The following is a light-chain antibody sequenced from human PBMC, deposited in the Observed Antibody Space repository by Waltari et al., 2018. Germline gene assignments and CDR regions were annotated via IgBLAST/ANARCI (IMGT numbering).Light chain of an antibody. Sequence: EIVLTQSPATLSLSPGERATLSCRASQSVSGYLAWYQQKPGQAPRLLIYDAYNRATGIPARFRGSGSGTDFTLTISSLEPEDFAVYYCQQRSNRPRTFGQGTKVEIK. J-gene: IGKJ1*01. CDR2: DAY. CDR1: QSVSGY. CDR3: QQRSNRPRT. V-gene: IGKV3-11*01.